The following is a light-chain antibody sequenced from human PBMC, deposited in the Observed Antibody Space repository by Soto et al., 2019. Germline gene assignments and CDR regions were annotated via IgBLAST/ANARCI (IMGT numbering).Light chain of an antibody. CDR3: QQYAASPRT. CDR2: GAS. V-gene: IGKV3-20*01. Sequence: EVVFTQTPGTLSLSPRERATLSCRASQSVSNSYLAWYQHKPGQAPRLLIYGASNRAPGIPDRFSGSGSGPDFTLTISRLEPEDFAVYYCQQYAASPRTFGQGTLVEVK. J-gene: IGKJ1*01. CDR1: QSVSNSY.